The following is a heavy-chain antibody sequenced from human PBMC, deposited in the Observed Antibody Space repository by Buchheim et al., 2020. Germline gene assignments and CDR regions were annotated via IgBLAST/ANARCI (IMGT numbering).Heavy chain of an antibody. D-gene: IGHD3-9*01. CDR3: ARDYYDILTGYYSYYYGMDV. V-gene: IGHV3-73*01. J-gene: IGHJ6*02. Sequence: EVQLVESGGGLVQPGGSLKLSCAASGFTFSGSAMHWVRQASGKGLEWVGRIRSKANSYATAYAASVKGRFTISRDDSKNTAYLQMNSLKTEDTAVYYCARDYYDILTGYYSYYYGMDVWGQGTT. CDR2: IRSKANSYAT. CDR1: GFTFSGSA.